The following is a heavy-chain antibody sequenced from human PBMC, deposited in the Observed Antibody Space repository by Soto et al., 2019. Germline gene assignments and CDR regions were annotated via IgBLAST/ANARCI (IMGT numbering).Heavy chain of an antibody. CDR1: GFTFSSYG. D-gene: IGHD2-15*01. CDR2: IWYDGSNK. V-gene: IGHV3-33*06. CDR3: AKDRVYCSGGSCYGLEEPHHYYYYGMDV. Sequence: QVQLVESGGGVVQPGRSLRLSCAASGFTFSSYGMHWVRQAPGKGLEWVAVIWYDGSNKYYADSVKGRFTISRGNSKNTLYLQMNSLRAEDTAVYYCAKDRVYCSGGSCYGLEEPHHYYYYGMDVWGQGTTVTVSS. J-gene: IGHJ6*02.